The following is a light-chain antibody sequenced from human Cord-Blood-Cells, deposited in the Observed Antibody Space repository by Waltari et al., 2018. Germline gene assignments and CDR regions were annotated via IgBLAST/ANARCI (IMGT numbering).Light chain of an antibody. CDR1: QSVSSN. Sequence: IVMTQSPATLSVSPGERATLSCRASQSVSSNLAWYQQKPGQAPRLLIYGASTRATGIPARFSGSGSGTEFTLTISSLQSEEFAVYYCQQYNNWPPFTFGPGTKVDIK. J-gene: IGKJ3*01. CDR2: GAS. CDR3: QQYNNWPPFT. V-gene: IGKV3-15*01.